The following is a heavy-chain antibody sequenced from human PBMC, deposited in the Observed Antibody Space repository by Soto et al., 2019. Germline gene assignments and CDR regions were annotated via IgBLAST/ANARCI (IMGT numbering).Heavy chain of an antibody. D-gene: IGHD1-26*01. CDR2: ISYDGSNK. CDR3: ARDLGIVGASDAFDI. Sequence: GGSLRLSCAASGFTFSSYAMHWVRQAPGKGLEWVAVISYDGSNKYYADSVKGRFTISRDNSKNTLYLQMNSLRAEDTAVYYCARDLGIVGASDAFDIWGQGTMVTVSS. J-gene: IGHJ3*02. CDR1: GFTFSSYA. V-gene: IGHV3-30-3*01.